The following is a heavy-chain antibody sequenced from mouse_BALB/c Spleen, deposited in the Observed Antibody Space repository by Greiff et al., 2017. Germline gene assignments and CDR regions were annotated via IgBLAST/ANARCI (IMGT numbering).Heavy chain of an antibody. CDR1: GFNIKDYY. J-gene: IGHJ1*01. CDR2: IDPENGNT. V-gene: IGHV14-1*02. Sequence: EVQLQQSGAELVRPWALVKLSCKASGFNIKDYYMHWVKQRPEQGLEWIGWIDPENGNTIYDPKFQGKASITADTSSNTAYLQLSSLTSEDTAVYYCVLYGPYFDVWGAGTTVTVSA. CDR3: VLYGPYFDV. D-gene: IGHD1-1*02.